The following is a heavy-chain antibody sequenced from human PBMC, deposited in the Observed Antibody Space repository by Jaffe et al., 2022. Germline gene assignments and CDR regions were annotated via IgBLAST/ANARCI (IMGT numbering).Heavy chain of an antibody. V-gene: IGHV4-4*02. D-gene: IGHD3-3*01. CDR3: ARDSRDFWRTSYYYYMDV. CDR2: IYHSGST. Sequence: QVQLQESGPGLVKPSGTLSLTCAVSGGSISSSNWWSWVRQPPGKGLEWIGEIYHSGSTNYNPSLKSRVTISVDKSKNQFSLKLSSVTAADTAVYYCARDSRDFWRTSYYYYMDVWGKGTTVTVSS. J-gene: IGHJ6*03. CDR1: GGSISSSNW.